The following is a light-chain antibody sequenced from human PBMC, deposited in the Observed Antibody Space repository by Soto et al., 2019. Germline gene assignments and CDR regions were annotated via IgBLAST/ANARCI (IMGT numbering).Light chain of an antibody. Sequence: DIQLTQSPSFVSASVGDRISITCRASQGIGNWLAWYQQKPGKAPHLLIYAASSLQSGVPSRFTGSGSGTDFTLTISSLQPEDFVVYYCQQAKSFPPTFGGGTKVALK. CDR2: AAS. J-gene: IGKJ4*01. CDR3: QQAKSFPPT. V-gene: IGKV1-12*01. CDR1: QGIGNW.